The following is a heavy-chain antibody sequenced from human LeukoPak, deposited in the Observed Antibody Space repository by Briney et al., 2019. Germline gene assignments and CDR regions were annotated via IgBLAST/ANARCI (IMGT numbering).Heavy chain of an antibody. V-gene: IGHV3-23*01. CDR1: GFTFSSYA. CDR3: AKGGHDSYGTYFDY. Sequence: PGGSLRLSCAASGFTFSSYAMSWVRQPPGKGLEWVSAISGSGGTTYYADSVKGRFTIPRDNSKNTLYLQMNSLRAEDTAVYYCAKGGHDSYGTYFDYWGQGTLVTVSS. D-gene: IGHD5-18*01. CDR2: ISGSGGTT. J-gene: IGHJ4*02.